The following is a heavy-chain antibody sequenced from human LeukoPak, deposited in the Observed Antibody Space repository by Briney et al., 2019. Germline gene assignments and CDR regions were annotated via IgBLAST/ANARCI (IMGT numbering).Heavy chain of an antibody. CDR2: IYYSGST. Sequence: SETLSLTCTVSGGSISTNNYYWGWIRQPPGKGLEWIGYIYYSGSTNYNPSLKSRVTISVDTSKNQFSLKLSSVTAADTAVYYCARVRKPGDRISPRNSANWFDPWGQGTLVTVSS. CDR3: ARVRKPGDRISPRNSANWFDP. D-gene: IGHD1-14*01. J-gene: IGHJ5*02. CDR1: GGSISTNNYY. V-gene: IGHV4-61*05.